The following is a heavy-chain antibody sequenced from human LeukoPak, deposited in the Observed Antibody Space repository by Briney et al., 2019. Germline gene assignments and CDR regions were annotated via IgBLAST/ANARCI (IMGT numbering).Heavy chain of an antibody. CDR2: ISGSGGST. D-gene: IGHD5-12*01. J-gene: IGHJ4*02. Sequence: GGSLRLSCAASGFNFSAYDMAWVRQAPGEGPEWVSAISGSGGSTNYADSVEGRFTISRDNSKSTLYLQMSSLRGDDTAVYYCARANGVATRAYEFWGQGTLVTVSS. V-gene: IGHV3-23*01. CDR1: GFNFSAYD. CDR3: ARANGVATRAYEF.